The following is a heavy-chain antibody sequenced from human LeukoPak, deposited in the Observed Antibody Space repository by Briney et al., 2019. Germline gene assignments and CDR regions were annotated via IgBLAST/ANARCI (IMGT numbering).Heavy chain of an antibody. CDR3: ARDESDISKVAY. V-gene: IGHV4-4*02. D-gene: IGHD4-11*01. J-gene: IGHJ4*02. Sequence: PSGTLSLTCAVSGGSISSNWWSWVRQPPGKGLEWIGEIQYSGRTNYNPSLKSRVTISVDKSKNQFSLKLYSVTAADTAMYYCARDESDISKVAYWGQGTLVIVSS. CDR2: IQYSGRT. CDR1: GGSISSNW.